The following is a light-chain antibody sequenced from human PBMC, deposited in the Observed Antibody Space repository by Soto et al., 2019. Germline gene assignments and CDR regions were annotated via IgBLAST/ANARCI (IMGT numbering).Light chain of an antibody. CDR3: QQYNSYSYT. Sequence: DIQMTQSPSTLSASVGDRVIITCRASQTISNRLAWYQQKPGKAPQFLIYDASTLESGVPSRFSGSGSGTEFTLTISSLQPDDFATYYCQQYNSYSYTFGQGTKVDIK. J-gene: IGKJ2*01. CDR2: DAS. V-gene: IGKV1-5*01. CDR1: QTISNR.